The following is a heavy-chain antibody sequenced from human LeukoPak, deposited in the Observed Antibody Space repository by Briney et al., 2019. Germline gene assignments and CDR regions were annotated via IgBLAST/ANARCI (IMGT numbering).Heavy chain of an antibody. CDR2: IKQDGSEK. Sequence: GGSLRLSCAASGFTFSSYWMSWVRQAPGKGLEWVANIKQDGSEKYYVDSVKGRFTISRDNAKNSLYLQMNSLRAEDTAVYYCAREGPRGNSQFDYWGQGTLVTVSS. V-gene: IGHV3-7*01. J-gene: IGHJ4*02. D-gene: IGHD2/OR15-2a*01. CDR3: AREGPRGNSQFDY. CDR1: GFTFSSYW.